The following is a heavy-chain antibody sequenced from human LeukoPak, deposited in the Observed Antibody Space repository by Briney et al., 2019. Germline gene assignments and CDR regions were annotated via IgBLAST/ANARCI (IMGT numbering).Heavy chain of an antibody. V-gene: IGHV3-30-3*01. D-gene: IGHD2-21*02. J-gene: IGHJ3*02. CDR3: ARDGGDDAFDI. CDR1: GFTFSSYA. CDR2: ISYDGSNK. Sequence: GGSLRLSCAASGFTFSSYAMHWVRQAPGKGLEWVAVISYDGSNKYYADSVKGRFTISRDNSKNTLYLQMNSLRAVDTAVYYCARDGGDDAFDIWGQGTMVTVSS.